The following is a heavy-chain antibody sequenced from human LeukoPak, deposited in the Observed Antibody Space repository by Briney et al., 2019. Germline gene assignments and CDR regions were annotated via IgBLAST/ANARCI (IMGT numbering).Heavy chain of an antibody. V-gene: IGHV3-48*04. Sequence: GGSLRLSCVASGFTFSSYNMNWVRQAPGKGLEWLSYISSSGSTMYYGDSVKGRFTISRDNAKNTLYLQMNSLRAEDTAVYYCARGVNWGAGGAFDIWGQGTMVTVSS. CDR3: ARGVNWGAGGAFDI. J-gene: IGHJ3*02. D-gene: IGHD7-27*01. CDR1: GFTFSSYN. CDR2: ISSSGSTM.